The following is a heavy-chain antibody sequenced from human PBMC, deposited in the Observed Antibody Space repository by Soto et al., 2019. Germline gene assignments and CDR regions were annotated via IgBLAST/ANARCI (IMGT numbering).Heavy chain of an antibody. Sequence: GASVKVSFKVSGYTLTELSMHCVRQAPGKGLEWMGGFDPEDGETIYAQKFQGRVTMTEDTSTDTAYMELSSLRSEDTAVYYCATGDRTVAGSDYWGQGTLVTVSS. D-gene: IGHD6-19*01. J-gene: IGHJ1*01. CDR1: GYTLTELS. CDR3: ATGDRTVAGSDY. V-gene: IGHV1-24*01. CDR2: FDPEDGET.